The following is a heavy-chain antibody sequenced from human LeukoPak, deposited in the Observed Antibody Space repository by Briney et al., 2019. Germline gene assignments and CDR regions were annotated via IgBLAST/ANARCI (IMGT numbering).Heavy chain of an antibody. CDR3: ARTYDFGRGPPGDAFDN. Sequence: HPGGSLRLSCAASRFTFSIFGFNWVRQAPGKVPEWVSYNDARSGITYYADSVQGRFTISRDNAQESVFLQMNSLRADDTAVYYCARTYDFGRGPPGDAFDNWGPGTLVTVSS. V-gene: IGHV3-48*01. J-gene: IGHJ3*02. CDR1: RFTFSIFG. CDR2: NDARSGIT. D-gene: IGHD3-3*01.